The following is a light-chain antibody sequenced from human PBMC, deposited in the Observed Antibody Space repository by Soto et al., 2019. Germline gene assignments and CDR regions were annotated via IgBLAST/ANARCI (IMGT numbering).Light chain of an antibody. J-gene: IGLJ3*02. CDR1: STNIGAGYD. CDR3: QSYDTGLSAWV. Sequence: QPVLTQSPSVSGAPGQRVTISCTGSSTNIGAGYDVHWYQQLPGTAPKLLIYANTNRPSGVPDRFSGSKSGTSASLAITGLQAEDEADYYCQSYDTGLSAWVFGGGTQLTVL. CDR2: ANT. V-gene: IGLV1-40*01.